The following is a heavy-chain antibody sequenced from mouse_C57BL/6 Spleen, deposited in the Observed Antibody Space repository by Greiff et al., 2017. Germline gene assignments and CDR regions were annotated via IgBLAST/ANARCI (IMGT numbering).Heavy chain of an antibody. CDR1: GYTFTSYT. CDR3: AREREDYYGSSPWFAY. Sequence: QVQLQQSGAELARPGASVKMSCKASGYTFTSYTMHWVKQRPGQGLEWIGYINPSSGYTKYNQKFKDKATLTADKTSSTAYMQLSSLTSEDSSVYYCAREREDYYGSSPWFAYWGQGTLVTVSA. V-gene: IGHV1-4*01. CDR2: INPSSGYT. D-gene: IGHD1-1*01. J-gene: IGHJ3*01.